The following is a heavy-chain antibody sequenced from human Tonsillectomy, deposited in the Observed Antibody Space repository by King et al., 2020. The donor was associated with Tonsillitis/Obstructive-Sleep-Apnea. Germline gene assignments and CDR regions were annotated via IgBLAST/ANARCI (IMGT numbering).Heavy chain of an antibody. Sequence: VQLVESGGGLVQPGGSLRPSCASSGFTFSSYAMSWVRQAPGKGVEWVSGMIVSGGSTYAGDSVKGRFTISRDNSNNTLYLQMNNLRAEDTAVYYCAKDPPRGGVTGGRAFEIWGQGTMVTVSS. D-gene: IGHD3-16*01. V-gene: IGHV3-23*04. CDR2: MIVSGGST. CDR3: AKDPPRGGVTGGRAFEI. CDR1: GFTFSSYA. J-gene: IGHJ3*02.